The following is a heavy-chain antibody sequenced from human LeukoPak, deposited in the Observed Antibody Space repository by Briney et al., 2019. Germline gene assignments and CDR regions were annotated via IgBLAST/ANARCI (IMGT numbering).Heavy chain of an antibody. Sequence: PGGSLRLSCAASGFTFSSYSMNWVRQAPGKGLEWVSSISSSSSYIYYADSVKGRFTISRDNSKNTLYLQMNSLRAEDTAVYYCARGKYCSSTSCPSGAFDIWGQGTMVTVSS. CDR1: GFTFSSYS. CDR3: ARGKYCSSTSCPSGAFDI. V-gene: IGHV3-21*01. D-gene: IGHD2-2*01. CDR2: ISSSSSYI. J-gene: IGHJ3*02.